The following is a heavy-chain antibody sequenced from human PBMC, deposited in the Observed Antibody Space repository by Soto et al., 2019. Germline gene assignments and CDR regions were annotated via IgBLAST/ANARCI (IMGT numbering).Heavy chain of an antibody. D-gene: IGHD3-10*01. CDR3: GTDQWGGAFDL. CDR2: MKGDGSVE. J-gene: IGHJ3*01. CDR1: DFTFSIYW. Sequence: GGSLRLSCVASDFTFSIYWMAWVRQTPGKGLEFVANMKGDGSVENYVDSVKGRFTISRDNAKNSLFLEMNILRAEDTAVYYCGTDQWGGAFDLWGQGTMVTVSS. V-gene: IGHV3-7*01.